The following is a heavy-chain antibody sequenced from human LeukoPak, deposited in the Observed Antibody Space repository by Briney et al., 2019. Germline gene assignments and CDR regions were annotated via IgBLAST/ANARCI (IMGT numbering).Heavy chain of an antibody. V-gene: IGHV3-33*06. D-gene: IGHD5-18*01. CDR2: IRFDGSNK. Sequence: GGSLRLSCVVPGLRFSDYDMHWVRQAPGKGLEWVAVIRFDGSNKYYGDSVKGRFTISRDNSQKTVYLQMTGLTAADTAEYYCAKDFRVRGYSYGMDYWGQGTLVIVSS. CDR1: GLRFSDYD. CDR3: AKDFRVRGYSYGMDY. J-gene: IGHJ4*02.